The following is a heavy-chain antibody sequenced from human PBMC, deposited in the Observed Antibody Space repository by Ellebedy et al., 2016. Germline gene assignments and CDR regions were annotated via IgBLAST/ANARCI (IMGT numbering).Heavy chain of an antibody. D-gene: IGHD6-13*01. CDR1: GYTFTSYD. CDR3: GRGITAGIDY. Sequence: ASVKVSCKASGYTFTSYDINWVRQVTGQGLEWMGWMSPNGGNTDYSEKFQGRVTMTRDTAISTAYMELSSLTSEDTAVYYCGRGITAGIDYWGQGTQVTVSS. J-gene: IGHJ4*02. V-gene: IGHV1-8*01. CDR2: MSPNGGNT.